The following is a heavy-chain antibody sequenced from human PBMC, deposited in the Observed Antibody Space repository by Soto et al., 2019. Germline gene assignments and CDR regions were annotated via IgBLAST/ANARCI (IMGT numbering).Heavy chain of an antibody. Sequence: GGSLRLSCAASGFTFDDYAMHWVRQAPGKGLEWVSGISWNSGSIGYADSVKGRFTISRDNAKNSLYLQMNSLRAEDTALYYCAKGGRGYELTDYWGQGTLVTVSS. CDR2: ISWNSGSI. J-gene: IGHJ4*02. CDR1: GFTFDDYA. CDR3: AKGGRGYELTDY. D-gene: IGHD5-12*01. V-gene: IGHV3-9*01.